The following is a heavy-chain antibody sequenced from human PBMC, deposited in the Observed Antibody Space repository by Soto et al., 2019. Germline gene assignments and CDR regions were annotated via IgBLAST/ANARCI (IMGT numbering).Heavy chain of an antibody. CDR1: GFTFSIYG. D-gene: IGHD3-3*01. V-gene: IGHV3-33*01. Sequence: PGWSLGLACAASGFTFSIYGMHGVRHAPGKGLEWVAVIWYDGSNKYYADSVKGRFTISRDNSKNTLYLQMNSLRAEDTAVYYCARDLGEDYDFWSGYYTGRPPYYSYGMDVWGQATTVTVSS. J-gene: IGHJ6*02. CDR2: IWYDGSNK. CDR3: ARDLGEDYDFWSGYYTGRPPYYSYGMDV.